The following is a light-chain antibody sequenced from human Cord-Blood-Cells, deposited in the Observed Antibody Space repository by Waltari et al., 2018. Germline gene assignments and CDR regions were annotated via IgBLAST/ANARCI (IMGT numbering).Light chain of an antibody. CDR1: SSDVGGYNY. CDR3: SSYTSNSTWV. V-gene: IGLV2-14*01. CDR2: EVS. J-gene: IGLJ3*02. Sequence: QSALTQPASVSGSPGQSITISCTGTSSDVGGYNYVSWYQQHPGKAPKRMIYEVSNRPSGVSNRFSGSKSGNTASLTISGLQAEDEADYYCSSYTSNSTWVFGGGTKLTVL.